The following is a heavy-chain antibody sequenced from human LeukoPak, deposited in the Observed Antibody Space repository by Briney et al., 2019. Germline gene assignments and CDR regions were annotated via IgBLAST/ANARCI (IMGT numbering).Heavy chain of an antibody. Sequence: PGGSLRRSCAASGFTFSSHWLNWVRRAPGKGLDWVAIINQDGGSIGYGDSVKGRFTISRDNAKNSLYLQMNSLRVDDTAVYYCVRDPGGGAYDLWGQGTMVTVSS. D-gene: IGHD1-26*01. J-gene: IGHJ3*01. CDR1: GFTFSSHW. CDR3: VRDPGGGAYDL. V-gene: IGHV3-7*03. CDR2: INQDGGSI.